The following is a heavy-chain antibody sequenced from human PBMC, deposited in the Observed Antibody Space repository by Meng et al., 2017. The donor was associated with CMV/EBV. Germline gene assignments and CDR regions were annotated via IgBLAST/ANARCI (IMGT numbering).Heavy chain of an antibody. CDR3: AKDQDIVATGGAFDY. Sequence: GGSLRLSYAASGFTFDDYTMHWVRQAPGKGLEWVSLISWDGGSTYYADSVKGRFTISRDNSKNSLYLQMNSLRTEDTALYYCAKDQDIVATGGAFDYWGQGTLVTVSS. CDR2: ISWDGGST. V-gene: IGHV3-43*01. D-gene: IGHD5-12*01. CDR1: GFTFDDYT. J-gene: IGHJ4*02.